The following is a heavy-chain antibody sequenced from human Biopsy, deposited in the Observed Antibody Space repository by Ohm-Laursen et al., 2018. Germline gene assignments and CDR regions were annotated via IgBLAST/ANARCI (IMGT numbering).Heavy chain of an antibody. CDR1: GFTFSNTW. D-gene: IGHD3-16*01. V-gene: IGHV3-74*01. J-gene: IGHJ4*02. CDR3: ASSNPSRVAGGVALLDH. Sequence: GSLRLSCAASGFTFSNTWMHWVRQAPGKGLMWVARIHSDGTTPTYADSVKGRFSISRDNAKNTVYLQMNSLGIDDTAVYYCASSNPSRVAGGVALLDHWDQGALVTVSP. CDR2: IHSDGTTP.